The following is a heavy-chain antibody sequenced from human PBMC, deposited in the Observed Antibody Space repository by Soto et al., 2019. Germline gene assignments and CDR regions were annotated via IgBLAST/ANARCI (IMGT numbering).Heavy chain of an antibody. V-gene: IGHV1-18*01. D-gene: IGHD2-15*01. J-gene: IGHJ4*02. CDR2: ISAYNGNT. Sequence: QVQLVQSGAEVKKPGASVKVSCKASGYTFTTYGISWVRQAPGQGLEWMGWISAYNGNTNYAQKLQGRVTMTTDTSTSTAYMELRSLRSDDTAVYYCARDGAYCSGGSCYSDYFDYWGQGTLVTVSS. CDR1: GYTFTTYG. CDR3: ARDGAYCSGGSCYSDYFDY.